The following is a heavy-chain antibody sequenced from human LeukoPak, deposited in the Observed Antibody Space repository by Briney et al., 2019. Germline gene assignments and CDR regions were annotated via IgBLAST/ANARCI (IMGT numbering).Heavy chain of an antibody. J-gene: IGHJ4*02. CDR2: INEDGSTT. Sequence: GGSLRLSCTASGFTFSSNWMHWVRQAPGKGLVWVSRINEDGSTTNYADSVKGRSTIFRDNAKNTLYLQMNSLRAEDTAVYYCVRDLGGRSGHWGQGTLVTVSS. V-gene: IGHV3-74*01. CDR3: VRDLGGRSGH. D-gene: IGHD1-26*01. CDR1: GFTFSSNW.